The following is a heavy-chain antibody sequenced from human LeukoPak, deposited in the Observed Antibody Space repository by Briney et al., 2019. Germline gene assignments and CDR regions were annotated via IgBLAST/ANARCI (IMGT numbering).Heavy chain of an antibody. CDR2: IYYSGST. J-gene: IGHJ4*02. V-gene: IGHV4-39*07. CDR1: GGSISSSSYY. CDR3: ARDRLLVGVDY. Sequence: SETLSLTCTVSGGSISSSSYYWGWIRQPPGKGLEWIGSIYYSGSTHYNPSLKSRVTISVDTSKNQFSLKLSSVTAADTAVYYCARDRLLVGVDYWGLGTLVTVSS. D-gene: IGHD1-26*01.